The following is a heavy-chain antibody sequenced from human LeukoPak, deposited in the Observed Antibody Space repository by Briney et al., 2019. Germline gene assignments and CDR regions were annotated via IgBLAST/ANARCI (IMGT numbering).Heavy chain of an antibody. V-gene: IGHV3-21*01. D-gene: IGHD3-22*01. CDR3: ARDPDYYDSSGYPQDAFDI. Sequence: GGSLRLSCAASGFTFSSYSMNWVRQAPAKGLEWVSSISSSSSYIYYADSVQGRFTISRDNAKNSPYLQMNSLRAEDTAVYYCARDPDYYDSSGYPQDAFDIWGQGTMVTVSS. CDR2: ISSSSSYI. J-gene: IGHJ3*02. CDR1: GFTFSSYS.